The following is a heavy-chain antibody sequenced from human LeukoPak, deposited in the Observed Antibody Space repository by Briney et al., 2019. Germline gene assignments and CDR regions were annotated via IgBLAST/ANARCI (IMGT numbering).Heavy chain of an antibody. CDR2: INHSGST. Sequence: PSGTLSLTCAVYGGSFSGYYWSWIRQPPGKGLEWIGEINHSGSTNYNPSLMSRVTISVDTSKNQFSLKLSSVTAADTAVYYCARVTGYPQVLLFDYWGQGTLVTVSS. CDR3: ARVTGYPQVLLFDY. D-gene: IGHD1-20*01. CDR1: GGSFSGYY. J-gene: IGHJ4*02. V-gene: IGHV4-34*01.